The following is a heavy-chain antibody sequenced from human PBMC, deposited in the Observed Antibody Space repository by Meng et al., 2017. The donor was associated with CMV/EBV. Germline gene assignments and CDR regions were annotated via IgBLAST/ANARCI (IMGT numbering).Heavy chain of an antibody. Sequence: SETLSLTCAVYGGSFSGYYWSWIRQPPGKGLEWIGEINHSGSTNYNPSLKSRVTISVDTSKNQFSLKLSSVTAADTAVYYCARVREDTSYYDFWSGYYTTHYFDYWGQGTLVTVS. V-gene: IGHV4-34*01. CDR1: GGSFSGYY. D-gene: IGHD3-3*01. J-gene: IGHJ4*02. CDR2: INHSGST. CDR3: ARVREDTSYYDFWSGYYTTHYFDY.